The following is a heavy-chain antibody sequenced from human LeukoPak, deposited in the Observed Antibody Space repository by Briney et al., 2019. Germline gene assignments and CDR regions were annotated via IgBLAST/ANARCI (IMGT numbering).Heavy chain of an antibody. J-gene: IGHJ4*02. CDR1: GFTFSNYW. CDR3: ARGGYRFKY. Sequence: PGGSLRLSCSASGFTFSNYWMSWVRQAPGKGLEGVANIHPDENEKYYVDSVQGRFNISRDNAKNSLYLQVNSLRAEDTAVYYCARGGYRFKYWGQGNLVTVSS. V-gene: IGHV3-7*03. CDR2: IHPDENEK. D-gene: IGHD5-12*01.